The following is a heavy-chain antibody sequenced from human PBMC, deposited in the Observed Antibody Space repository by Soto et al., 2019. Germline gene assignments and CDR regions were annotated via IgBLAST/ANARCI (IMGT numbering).Heavy chain of an antibody. D-gene: IGHD3-22*01. CDR3: AGDSPHDSTVAGDY. CDR1: GFTFSTHW. CDR2: INGDGSQT. J-gene: IGHJ4*02. V-gene: IGHV3-74*01. Sequence: EVQLVESGGGLVQPGGSLRLSCAASGFTFSTHWMHWVRQVPEKGLVWVSRINGDGSQTTYADSVRGRLTISRDNAKNTLYLQMNNLRVEDTAVYCCAGDSPHDSTVAGDYWGQGTLVTVSS.